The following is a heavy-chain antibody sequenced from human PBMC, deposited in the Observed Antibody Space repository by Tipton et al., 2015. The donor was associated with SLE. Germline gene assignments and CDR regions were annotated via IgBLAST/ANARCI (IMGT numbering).Heavy chain of an antibody. J-gene: IGHJ2*01. CDR3: AREGGSSWYWYFDL. V-gene: IGHV4-59*01. Sequence: TLSLTCTVSGGSISSYYWSWIRQPPGKGLEWIGYIYYSGSTNYNPSLKSRVTISVDTSKNQFSLKLSPVTAADTAVYYCAREGGSSWYWYFDLWGRGTLVTVSS. CDR2: IYYSGST. D-gene: IGHD6-13*01. CDR1: GGSISSYY.